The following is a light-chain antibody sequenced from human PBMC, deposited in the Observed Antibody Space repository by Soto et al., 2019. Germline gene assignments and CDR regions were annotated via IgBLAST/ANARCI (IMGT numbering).Light chain of an antibody. V-gene: IGLV2-14*01. CDR2: EVS. CDR3: SSYTTSSTLYV. J-gene: IGLJ1*01. Sequence: QSALTQPASVSGSPGQSITISCTGTSSDIGGYNFVSWYQQHPGKAPKLMIYEVSNRPSGLSNRFSGSMSGNTASLTISGLQAEDEADYYCSSYTTSSTLYVFGTGTKVTVL. CDR1: SSDIGGYNF.